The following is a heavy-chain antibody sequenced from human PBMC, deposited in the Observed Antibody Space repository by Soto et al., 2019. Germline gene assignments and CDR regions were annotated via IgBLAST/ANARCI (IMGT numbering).Heavy chain of an antibody. CDR1: GFTFISYG. J-gene: IGHJ4*02. CDR2: IWYDGSNK. Sequence: GGSLRLSCAASGFTFISYGMHWVRQAPGKGLEWVAVIWYDGSNKYYADSVKGRFTISRDNSKNTLYLQMNSLRAEDTAVYYCARDLYDILTKRGCYFDYWGQGTLVTVSS. V-gene: IGHV3-33*01. D-gene: IGHD3-9*01. CDR3: ARDLYDILTKRGCYFDY.